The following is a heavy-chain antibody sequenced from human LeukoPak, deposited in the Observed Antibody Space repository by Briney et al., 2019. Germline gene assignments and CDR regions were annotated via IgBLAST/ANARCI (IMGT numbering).Heavy chain of an antibody. Sequence: SETLSLTCTVSGGSIRSSSYYWGWIRQPPGKGLEWIGTIYYSGSTSYSPSLKSRVTISVDTSKNQFSLKLSSVTAADTAVYYCARLDIAAAGIDYWGQETLVTVSS. CDR2: IYYSGST. CDR3: ARLDIAAAGIDY. CDR1: GGSIRSSSYY. D-gene: IGHD6-13*01. V-gene: IGHV4-39*01. J-gene: IGHJ4*02.